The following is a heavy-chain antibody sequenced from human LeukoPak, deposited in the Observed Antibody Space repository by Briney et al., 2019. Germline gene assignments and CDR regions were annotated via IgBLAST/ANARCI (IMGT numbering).Heavy chain of an antibody. J-gene: IGHJ4*02. Sequence: PSETLSLTCTVSGGSISSGSYYWSWIRQPAGKGLEWIGRIYTSGSTNYNPSLKSRVTISVGTSKNQFSLKLSSVTAADTAVYYCARDLRYYSSGSFFDHWGQGTLVTVSS. CDR1: GGSISSGSYY. CDR2: IYTSGST. V-gene: IGHV4-61*02. CDR3: ARDLRYYSSGSFFDH. D-gene: IGHD3-10*01.